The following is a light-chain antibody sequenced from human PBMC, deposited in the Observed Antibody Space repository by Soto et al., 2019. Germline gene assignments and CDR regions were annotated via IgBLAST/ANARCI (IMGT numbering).Light chain of an antibody. Sequence: QSALTRPASVSGSPGQSIAISCTGTSSDVGAYDYVSWYQQHPGKAPKLMINDVNHRPSGVSNRFSGSKSGNTASLTISGLQAEDEADYYCSSYTSSGSVIFGGGTKLTVL. V-gene: IGLV2-14*03. CDR3: SSYTSSGSVI. J-gene: IGLJ2*01. CDR2: DVN. CDR1: SSDVGAYDY.